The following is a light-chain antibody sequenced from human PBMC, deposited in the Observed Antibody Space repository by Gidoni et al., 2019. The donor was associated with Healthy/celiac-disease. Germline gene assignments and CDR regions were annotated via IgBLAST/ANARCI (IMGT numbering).Light chain of an antibody. CDR1: QRVSSY. Sequence: EIVLTQSPATLSLSPRERATLSCRASQRVSSYLAWYQQKPGQAPRLLIYDASNRATGIPARFSGSGSGTDFTLTISSLEPEDFAVYYCQQRSNWSLTFGGGTKVEIK. CDR2: DAS. V-gene: IGKV3-11*01. CDR3: QQRSNWSLT. J-gene: IGKJ4*01.